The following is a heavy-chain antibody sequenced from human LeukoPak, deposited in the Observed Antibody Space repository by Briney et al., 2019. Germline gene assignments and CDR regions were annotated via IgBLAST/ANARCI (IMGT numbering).Heavy chain of an antibody. CDR3: ARDQWFLRWGQGRYMDV. CDR2: IYHSGST. Sequence: KASETLSLTCAVSGGSISSRNWWSWVRQPPGKGLEWIGEIYHSGSTNYNPSLKSRVTISVDKSKNQFSLKLSSVTAADTAVYYCARDQWFLRWGQGRYMDVWGKGTTVTVSS. V-gene: IGHV4-4*02. J-gene: IGHJ6*03. D-gene: IGHD4-23*01. CDR1: GGSISSRNW.